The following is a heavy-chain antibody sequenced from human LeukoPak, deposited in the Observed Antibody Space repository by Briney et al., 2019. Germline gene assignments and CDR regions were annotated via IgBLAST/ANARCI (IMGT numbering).Heavy chain of an antibody. CDR2: IYTSGST. J-gene: IGHJ3*02. CDR1: GGSISSGSYY. Sequence: SETLSLTCTVSGGSISSGSYYWSWIRQPAGKGLEWIGRIYTSGSTNYNPSLKSRVTISVDTSKNQFSLKLSSVTAADTAVYYCARDPIRPYYYDSSGYGAFDIWGQGTMVAVSS. CDR3: ARDPIRPYYYDSSGYGAFDI. D-gene: IGHD3-22*01. V-gene: IGHV4-61*02.